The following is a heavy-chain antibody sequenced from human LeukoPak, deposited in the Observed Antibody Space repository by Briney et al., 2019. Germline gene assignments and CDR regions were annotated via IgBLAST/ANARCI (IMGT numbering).Heavy chain of an antibody. D-gene: IGHD5-24*01. Sequence: SETLSLTCAVYGGSFSGYYWSWIRQPPGKGLEWIGEINHSGSTNYNPSLKSRVTISVDTSKNQFSLKLSSVTAADTAVYYCARVGDGYETRRYAFDIWGQGTMVTVSS. CDR3: ARVGDGYETRRYAFDI. V-gene: IGHV4-34*01. J-gene: IGHJ3*02. CDR2: INHSGST. CDR1: GGSFSGYY.